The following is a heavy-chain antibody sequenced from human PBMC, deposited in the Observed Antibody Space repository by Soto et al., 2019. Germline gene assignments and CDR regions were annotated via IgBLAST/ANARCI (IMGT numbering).Heavy chain of an antibody. CDR1: GYNFTNYW. CDR2: IYPDDSDT. CDR3: ARHSVRHTPLLHDSFHI. V-gene: IGHV5-51*01. J-gene: IGHJ3*02. Sequence: GESLKISCRASGYNFTNYWIAWVRQVPGKGLEWMGIIYPDDSDTRYSPSFQGQVIISADKSITTAYLQWSSLKASDTAMYYCARHSVRHTPLLHDSFHIWGPGTFVTVSS. D-gene: IGHD2-21*01.